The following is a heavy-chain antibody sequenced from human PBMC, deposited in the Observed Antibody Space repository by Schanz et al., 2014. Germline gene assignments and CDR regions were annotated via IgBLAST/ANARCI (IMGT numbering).Heavy chain of an antibody. CDR3: AKSLESCPGGRCARGYFDY. Sequence: APLVESGGGLVKPGGSLTLSCAASRFTVTNAWMSWVRQAPGKGLEWISFINTGSNYINYADSVKGRFTISRDNTKNSLFLQLNSLRAEDTAVYYCAKSLESCPGGRCARGYFDYWGQGTLVTISS. V-gene: IGHV3-11*05. CDR1: RFTVTNAW. J-gene: IGHJ4*02. CDR2: INTGSNYI. D-gene: IGHD2-8*02.